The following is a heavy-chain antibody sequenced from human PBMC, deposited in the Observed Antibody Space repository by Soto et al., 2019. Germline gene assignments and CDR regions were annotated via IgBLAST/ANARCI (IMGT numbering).Heavy chain of an antibody. CDR3: AKAPNLVTHWFDH. CDR1: GFTFENFA. J-gene: IGHJ5*02. Sequence: EMQLVESGGGLVQPGRSLRLSCAVSGFTFENFALHWVRQAPGKGLEWVSGFNWNSGTIAYADSVKGRFTISRDNAKSSLYLHLNGLRPEDTAFYYCAKAPNLVTHWFDHWGQGTLVTVSS. V-gene: IGHV3-9*01. CDR2: FNWNSGTI. D-gene: IGHD3-9*01.